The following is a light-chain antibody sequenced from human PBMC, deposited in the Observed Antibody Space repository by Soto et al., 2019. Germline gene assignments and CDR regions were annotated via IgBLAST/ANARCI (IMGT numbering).Light chain of an antibody. Sequence: EVVLTQSPVTLSVSPGERATLSCRASQSVSNNLAWYQQRPGQAPRLLIYGASSRATVIPDRFSGSGSGTRFTLTITRLQPEDVAVYYCQQYNKCLQTFGQGTKVEI. CDR2: GAS. J-gene: IGKJ1*01. CDR3: QQYNKCLQT. CDR1: QSVSNN. V-gene: IGKV3D-15*01.